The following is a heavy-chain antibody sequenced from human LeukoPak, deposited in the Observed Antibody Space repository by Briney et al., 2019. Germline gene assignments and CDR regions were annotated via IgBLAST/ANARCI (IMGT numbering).Heavy chain of an antibody. Sequence: ASVKVACKASGYTFTNYGISWVRQAPGQGLEWMGWISTYKGDRNYAQKVQDRVTMTTHTSTNTADMELRGLRSDDTAVYYCARQRLRYFDWLLYSAPIDAFDIWGQGTMVTVSS. CDR1: GYTFTNYG. D-gene: IGHD3-9*01. CDR2: ISTYKGDR. CDR3: ARQRLRYFDWLLYSAPIDAFDI. V-gene: IGHV1-18*01. J-gene: IGHJ3*02.